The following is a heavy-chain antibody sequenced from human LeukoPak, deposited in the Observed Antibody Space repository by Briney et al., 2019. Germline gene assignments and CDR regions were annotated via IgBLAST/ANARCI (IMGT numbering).Heavy chain of an antibody. CDR3: AREYYSNYVAIYYYYYYMDV. D-gene: IGHD4-11*01. Sequence: GGSLRLSCAASGFSFSGFGMNWVRQAPGKGLEWISYIGSSGSAGGNIYYVVSVKGRFTVSRDNAKDSLYLQMNSLRAEDTAVYYCAREYYSNYVAIYYYYYYMDVWGKGTTVTVSS. CDR1: GFSFSGFG. V-gene: IGHV3-48*04. J-gene: IGHJ6*03. CDR2: IGSSGSAGGNI.